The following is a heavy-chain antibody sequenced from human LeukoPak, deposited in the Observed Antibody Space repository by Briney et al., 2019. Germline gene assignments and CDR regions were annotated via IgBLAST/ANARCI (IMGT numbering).Heavy chain of an antibody. V-gene: IGHV3-23*01. CDR2: ISGSGGST. J-gene: IGHJ4*02. Sequence: SGGSLRLSCAASGFTFSSYAMSWVRQAPGEGLEWVSAISGSGGSTYYADSVKGRFTISRDNSKNTLYLQMNSLRAEDTAVYYCANFRKIFDYWGQGTLVTVSS. CDR1: GFTFSSYA. CDR3: ANFRKIFDY.